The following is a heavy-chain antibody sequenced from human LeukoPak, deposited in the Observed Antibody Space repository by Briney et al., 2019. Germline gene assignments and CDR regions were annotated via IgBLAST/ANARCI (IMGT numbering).Heavy chain of an antibody. D-gene: IGHD2-8*01. Sequence: GASVKVSCKASGYTFTSYDINWVRQATGQGLEWTGWMNPNSGNTGYAQKFQGRVTMTRNTSISTAYMELSSLRSEDTAVYYCARGLMRKTEGRGFDYWGQGTLVTVSS. J-gene: IGHJ4*02. CDR1: GYTFTSYD. CDR2: MNPNSGNT. CDR3: ARGLMRKTEGRGFDY. V-gene: IGHV1-8*01.